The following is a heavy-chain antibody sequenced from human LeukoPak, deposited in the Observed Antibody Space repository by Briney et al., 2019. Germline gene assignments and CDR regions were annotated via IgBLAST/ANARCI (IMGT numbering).Heavy chain of an antibody. CDR1: GFTFSSYW. CDR3: VRIAMVTTPDY. D-gene: IGHD4-17*01. V-gene: IGHV3-74*01. Sequence: GGSLRLSCAASGFTFSSYWMHWVRQPLGKGLVWVSRINPDGTTTNYADSVKGRFTISRDNAKNTLYLQMNSLTVEDTALYYCVRIAMVTTPDYWGQGTLVTVSS. CDR2: INPDGTTT. J-gene: IGHJ4*02.